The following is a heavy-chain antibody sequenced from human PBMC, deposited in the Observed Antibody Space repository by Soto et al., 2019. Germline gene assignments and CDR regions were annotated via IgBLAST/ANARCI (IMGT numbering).Heavy chain of an antibody. V-gene: IGHV4-34*01. CDR3: ARPRKSHSSSWYGDYYDSSGYSYYFDY. CDR2: INHRGST. D-gene: IGHD3-22*01. Sequence: SETLSLTFAVYGGSFRGDDGSGIRQPPGKGLEWIGEINHRGSTNYNPSLKSRVTISVDTSKNQFSLKLSSVTAADTAVYYCARPRKSHSSSWYGDYYDSSGYSYYFDYWGQGTLVTVS. CDR1: GGSFRGDD. J-gene: IGHJ4*02.